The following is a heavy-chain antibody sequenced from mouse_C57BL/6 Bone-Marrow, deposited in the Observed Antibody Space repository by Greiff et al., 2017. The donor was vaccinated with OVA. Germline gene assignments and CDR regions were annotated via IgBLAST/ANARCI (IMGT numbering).Heavy chain of an antibody. V-gene: IGHV1-82*01. CDR2: IYPGDGDT. CDR3: ARHEDGYYASYFDY. D-gene: IGHD2-3*01. J-gene: IGHJ2*01. Sequence: VQLQQSGPDLVKPGASVKISCTASGYAFSSSCMTWVQQGPGKGLEWIGRIYPGDGDTNYHGTFKGQSTLTADKSSSTAYMQLSSLTSEDSAVYFCARHEDGYYASYFDYWGQGTTLTVSS. CDR1: GYAFSSSC.